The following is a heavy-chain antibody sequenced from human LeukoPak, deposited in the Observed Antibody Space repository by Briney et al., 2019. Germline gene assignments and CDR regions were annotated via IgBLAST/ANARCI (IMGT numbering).Heavy chain of an antibody. CDR3: ARNKRADI. CDR2: IKQDGSEK. V-gene: IGHV3-7*01. Sequence: GGSLRLSCAASGFSFSDYWMSWVRQAPGKGLEWVANIKQDGSEKNYVDSVKGRFNISRDNAKNSLSLQMISLRAEDTAVYYCARNKRADIWGQGTMVTVSS. CDR1: GFSFSDYW. D-gene: IGHD1/OR15-1a*01. J-gene: IGHJ3*02.